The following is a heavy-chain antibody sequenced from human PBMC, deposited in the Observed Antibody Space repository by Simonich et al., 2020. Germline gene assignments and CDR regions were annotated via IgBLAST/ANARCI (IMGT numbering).Heavy chain of an antibody. J-gene: IGHJ6*04. CDR2: IWYDGSNK. CDR1: GFTFSSYG. Sequence: QVQLVESGGGVVQPGRSLRLSCAASGFTFSSYGMHWVRQAPVKGLEGVAVIWYDGSNKYYADSVKGRFNISRDNSKNTLYLQMNSLRAEDTAVYYCARDRCTNGVCLDVWGKGTTVTVSS. D-gene: IGHD2-8*01. V-gene: IGHV3-33*01. CDR3: ARDRCTNGVCLDV.